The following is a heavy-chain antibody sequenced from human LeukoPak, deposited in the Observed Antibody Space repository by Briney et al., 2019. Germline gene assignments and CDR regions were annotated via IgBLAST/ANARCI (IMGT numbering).Heavy chain of an antibody. Sequence: SETLSLTCTVSGGSISSYYWSWIRQPAGKGLEWIGRIYTSGSTNYNPSLKSRVTISVDKSKNQFSLKLSSVTAADTAVYYCATTRVGFSYFDYWGQGALVTVSS. V-gene: IGHV4-4*07. CDR1: GGSISSYY. CDR3: ATTRVGFSYFDY. D-gene: IGHD1-26*01. J-gene: IGHJ4*02. CDR2: IYTSGST.